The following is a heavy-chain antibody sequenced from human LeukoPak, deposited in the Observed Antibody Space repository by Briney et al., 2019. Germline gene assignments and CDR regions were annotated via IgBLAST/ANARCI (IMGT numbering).Heavy chain of an antibody. D-gene: IGHD5-24*01. Sequence: GGSLRLSCSASGFTFSNYAMHWVRQAPGKGLECISTISSTGGSTYYADSVKGRFTISRDNSKNTLYLQMNSLRAEDTAVYYCARSDGLDYWGQGTLVTVSS. CDR3: ARSDGLDY. CDR2: ISSTGGST. J-gene: IGHJ4*02. V-gene: IGHV3-64*04. CDR1: GFTFSNYA.